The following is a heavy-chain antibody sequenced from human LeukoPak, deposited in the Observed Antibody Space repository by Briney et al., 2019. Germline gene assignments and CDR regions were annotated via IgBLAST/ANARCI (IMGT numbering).Heavy chain of an antibody. J-gene: IGHJ3*02. CDR2: ISYDGSNK. CDR3: ARGAPRQRWLQFKAAPPKDAFDI. D-gene: IGHD5-24*01. CDR1: GFTFSSYA. Sequence: GRSLRLSCAASGFTFSSYAMHWVRQAPGKGLEWVAVISYDGSNKYYADSVKGRFTISRDNSKNTLYLQMNSLRAEDTAVYYCARGAPRQRWLQFKAAPPKDAFDIWGQGTMVTVSS. V-gene: IGHV3-30*04.